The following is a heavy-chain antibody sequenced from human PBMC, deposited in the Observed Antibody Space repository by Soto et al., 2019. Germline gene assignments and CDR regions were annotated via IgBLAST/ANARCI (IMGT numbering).Heavy chain of an antibody. V-gene: IGHV1-18*01. CDR2: ISAYNGNT. D-gene: IGHD6-13*01. J-gene: IGHJ4*02. Sequence: ASVKVSCKASGYTFTSYGISWVRQAPGHGLEWMGWISAYNGNTNYAQKLRGRVTMTTDTSTSTAYMELRSLRSDDTAVYYCARDLSGAAGLYYFDYWGQGTLVTVSS. CDR3: ARDLSGAAGLYYFDY. CDR1: GYTFTSYG.